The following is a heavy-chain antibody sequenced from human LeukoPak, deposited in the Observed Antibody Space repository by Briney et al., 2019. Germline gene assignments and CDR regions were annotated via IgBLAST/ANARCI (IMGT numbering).Heavy chain of an antibody. V-gene: IGHV1-8*01. CDR2: MKSNNGHT. J-gene: IGHJ4*02. Sequence: ASVKVSCKASGYTFTSFDFNWVRQATGQGLEWMGWMKSNNGHTGYAQKFQGRVTMTRDTSISTAYMELSSLTFEDTAVYYCARGPPNWGMVGYWGQGILVTVSS. D-gene: IGHD7-27*01. CDR1: GYTFTSFD. CDR3: ARGPPNWGMVGY.